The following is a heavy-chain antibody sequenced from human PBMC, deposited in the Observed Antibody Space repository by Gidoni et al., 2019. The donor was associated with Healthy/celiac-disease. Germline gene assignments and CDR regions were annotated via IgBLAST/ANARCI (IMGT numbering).Heavy chain of an antibody. CDR1: GFSLSTSGVG. CDR3: AHSLGYDSSGYDAFDI. D-gene: IGHD3-22*01. Sequence: QITLKESGPTLVKPTQTLTLTCTFSGFSLSTSGVGVGWIRQPPGQALEWLALISWNEDKRYSPSMKSRLTITKDTTKNQVVLKMTNMDPVDTATYYCAHSLGYDSSGYDAFDIWGQGTMVTVSS. J-gene: IGHJ3*02. V-gene: IGHV2-5*01. CDR2: ISWNEDK.